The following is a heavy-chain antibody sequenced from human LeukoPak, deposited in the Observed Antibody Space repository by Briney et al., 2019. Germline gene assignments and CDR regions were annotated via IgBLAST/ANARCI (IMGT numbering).Heavy chain of an antibody. Sequence: SETLSLTCTVSGSSIINTYYWGWVRQSPGKGLEWIGSIHHSGNRFESGSAHYNPSLRSRVTVSADTSKNQFSLTLTSVTAADTAVYFCARNASSGFFNDWGQGILVTVSS. V-gene: IGHV4-28*01. D-gene: IGHD6-25*01. CDR2: IHHSGNRFESGSA. CDR1: GSSIINTYY. J-gene: IGHJ1*01. CDR3: ARNASSGFFND.